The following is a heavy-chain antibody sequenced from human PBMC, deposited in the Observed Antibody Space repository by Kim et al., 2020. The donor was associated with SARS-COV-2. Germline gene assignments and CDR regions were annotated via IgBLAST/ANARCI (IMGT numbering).Heavy chain of an antibody. Sequence: GRFTISRDNSKSTLYRQMNSLRAEDTAVYYCAKVPGGYCSSTSCQYFDYWGQGTLVTVSS. D-gene: IGHD2-2*01. CDR3: AKVPGGYCSSTSCQYFDY. V-gene: IGHV3-30*02. J-gene: IGHJ4*02.